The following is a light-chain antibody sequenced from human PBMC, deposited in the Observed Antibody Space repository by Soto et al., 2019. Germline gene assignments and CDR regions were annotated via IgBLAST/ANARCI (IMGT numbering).Light chain of an antibody. CDR1: QSVGTN. V-gene: IGKV3-15*01. Sequence: ERVMTQSPVTLSVSPGESVTLSCRASQSVGTNLAWYHQKPGQAPRLLIYGVSTRATGIPARFSGSGSGTEYTLTISSLQSEDFAVYYCQQYNNWPPLTFGGGTKVDI. J-gene: IGKJ4*01. CDR3: QQYNNWPPLT. CDR2: GVS.